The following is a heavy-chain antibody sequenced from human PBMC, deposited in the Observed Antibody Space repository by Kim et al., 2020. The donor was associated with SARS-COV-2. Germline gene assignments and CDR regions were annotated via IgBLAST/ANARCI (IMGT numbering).Heavy chain of an antibody. Sequence: GGSLRLSCAASGFSFGDYAMHWVRQTPGKGLEWVSGISWNSDTAGYADSVKGRFTISRDNAKNSLYLQMSSLRPEDTALYYCAKDRILTGYFSRTGGMDVWGQGTTVTVSS. CDR3: AKDRILTGYFSRTGGMDV. D-gene: IGHD3-9*01. V-gene: IGHV3-9*01. J-gene: IGHJ6*02. CDR1: GFSFGDYA. CDR2: ISWNSDTA.